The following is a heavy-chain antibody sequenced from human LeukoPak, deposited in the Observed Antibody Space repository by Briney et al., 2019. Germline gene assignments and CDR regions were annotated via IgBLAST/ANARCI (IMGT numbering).Heavy chain of an antibody. J-gene: IGHJ4*02. Sequence: PGGSLRLSCAASGFTFSSYGMHWVRQAPGKGLEWVAVIWYDGSNKYYADSVKGRFTISRDNSKNTLYLQMNSLRAEDTAVYYCARDEDYYDSSGHFDYWGQGTLVTVSS. D-gene: IGHD3-22*01. CDR2: IWYDGSNK. V-gene: IGHV3-33*01. CDR3: ARDEDYYDSSGHFDY. CDR1: GFTFSSYG.